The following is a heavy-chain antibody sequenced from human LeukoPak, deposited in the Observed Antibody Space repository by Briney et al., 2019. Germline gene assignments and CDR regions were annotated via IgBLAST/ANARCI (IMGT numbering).Heavy chain of an antibody. CDR2: IYYSGST. J-gene: IGHJ5*02. V-gene: IGHV4-61*05. CDR3: ARVHGSWSPAKFDP. CDR1: GGSISSNSYY. Sequence: SETLSLTCAVSGGSISSNSYYWGWIRQPPGKGLEWIGYIYYSGSTNYNPSLKSRVTISVDTSKNQFSLKLSSVTAADTAVYYCARVHGSWSPAKFDPWGQGTLVTVSS. D-gene: IGHD6-13*01.